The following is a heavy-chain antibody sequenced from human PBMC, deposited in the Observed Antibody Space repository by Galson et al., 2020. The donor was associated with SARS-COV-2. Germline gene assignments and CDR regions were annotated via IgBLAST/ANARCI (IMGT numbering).Heavy chain of an antibody. J-gene: IGHJ5*02. CDR2: IYYSGST. CDR3: ARGLYYYDSSGYYYFDWFDR. Sequence: SETLSLTCTVSGGSISSSSYYWGWIRQHPGKGLERIGSIYYSGSTYYNPSLKSRVTISVDTSKNQFSLKLSSVTAADTAVYYCARGLYYYDSSGYYYFDWFDRWGQGTLVTVSS. D-gene: IGHD3-22*01. CDR1: GGSISSSSYY. V-gene: IGHV4-39*07.